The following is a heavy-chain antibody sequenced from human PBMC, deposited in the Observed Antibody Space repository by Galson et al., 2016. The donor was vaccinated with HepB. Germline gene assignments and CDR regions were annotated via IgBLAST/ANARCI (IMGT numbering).Heavy chain of an antibody. CDR2: IYWDDDK. D-gene: IGHD1-26*01. V-gene: IGHV2-5*02. Sequence: PALVKPTQTLTLTRTFSGFSLSPSEVAVGWIRQPPGKALEWLALIYWDDDKRYNASLKSRLTVNKDTSKNQVVLKMTNMDPVDTGTYYCAHSLSTVGGFDPWGQGTLVTVSS. J-gene: IGHJ5*02. CDR1: GFSLSPSEVA. CDR3: AHSLSTVGGFDP.